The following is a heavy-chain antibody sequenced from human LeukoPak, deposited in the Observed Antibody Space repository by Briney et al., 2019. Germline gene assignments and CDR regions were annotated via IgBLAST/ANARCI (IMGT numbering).Heavy chain of an antibody. J-gene: IGHJ4*02. V-gene: IGHV1-18*01. D-gene: IGHD6-19*01. CDR1: GYTFTNHG. CDR2: ISAYNGDT. Sequence: ASVKVSCKTSGYTFTNHGISWVRQAPGQGLEWMGWISAYNGDTNYAQILQGRVTMTTDTSTRTAYMELRSLRSDDTAVYYCGRDDSNGYYYIDYWGQGTLATVSS. CDR3: GRDDSNGYYYIDY.